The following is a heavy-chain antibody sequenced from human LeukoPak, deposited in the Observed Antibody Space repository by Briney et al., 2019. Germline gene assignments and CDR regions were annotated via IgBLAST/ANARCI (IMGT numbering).Heavy chain of an antibody. Sequence: GGSLRLSCAASGFTFSSYEMNWVRQAPGKGLEWVSYISSSGSTIYYADPVKGRFTISRDNAKNSLDLQMNTLRAEDTAVYYCAELGITMIGGVWGKGTTVTISS. CDR3: AELGITMIGGV. V-gene: IGHV3-48*03. CDR1: GFTFSSYE. J-gene: IGHJ6*04. D-gene: IGHD3-10*02. CDR2: ISSSGSTI.